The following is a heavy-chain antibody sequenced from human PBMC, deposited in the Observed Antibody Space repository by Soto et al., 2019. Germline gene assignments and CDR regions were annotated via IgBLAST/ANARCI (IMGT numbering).Heavy chain of an antibody. Sequence: GGALRLSCAASGFTFSGYWMSWVRQAPGKGLEWVANIKQDGSEKYYVDSVKGRFTISRDNAKNSLYLLMNSLRAEDTAVYYCAKNTRYCSSTNCFVFDYWGQGTLVTVS. J-gene: IGHJ4*02. CDR2: IKQDGSEK. CDR1: GFTFSGYW. CDR3: AKNTRYCSSTNCFVFDY. V-gene: IGHV3-7*01. D-gene: IGHD2-2*01.